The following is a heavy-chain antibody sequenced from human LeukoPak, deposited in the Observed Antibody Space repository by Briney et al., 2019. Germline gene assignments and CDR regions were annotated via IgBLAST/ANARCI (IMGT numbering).Heavy chain of an antibody. V-gene: IGHV4-39*07. CDR1: GDSISSSSYY. Sequence: SETLSLTCTVSGDSISSSSYYWSWIRQPPGKGLEWIGEINHSGSTNYNPSLKSRVTISVDTSKNQFSLKLSSVTAADTAVYYCARLGSNSTFDYWGQGTLVTVSS. CDR3: ARLGSNSTFDY. J-gene: IGHJ4*02. CDR2: INHSGST. D-gene: IGHD4-11*01.